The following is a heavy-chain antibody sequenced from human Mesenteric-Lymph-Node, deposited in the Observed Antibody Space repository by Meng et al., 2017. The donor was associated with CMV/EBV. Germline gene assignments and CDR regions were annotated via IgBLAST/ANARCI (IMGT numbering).Heavy chain of an antibody. V-gene: IGHV3-30*02. CDR2: IRYDGSNK. Sequence: GESLKISCAASGFTFSSYGMHWVRQAPGKGLEWVAFIRYDGSNKYYADSVKGRFTISRDNSKNTLYLQMNSLRVEDTALYYCAKDNYYRRSGRVDSWGQGTLVTVPQ. D-gene: IGHD3-22*01. J-gene: IGHJ4*02. CDR1: GFTFSSYG. CDR3: AKDNYYRRSGRVDS.